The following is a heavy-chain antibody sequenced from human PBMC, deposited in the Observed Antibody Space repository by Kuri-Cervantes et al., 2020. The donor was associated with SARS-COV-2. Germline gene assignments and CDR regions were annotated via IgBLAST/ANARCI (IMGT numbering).Heavy chain of an antibody. CDR2: ISHDGKNK. CDR3: AKDRVGVQDF. Sequence: GESLKISCAASGFNFSRTDMHWVRQAPGKGLEWVAVISHDGKNKKCIASGKGRFTISRDNSQNTLYLHMKSPRSEDTAMYYCAKDRVGVQDFWGQGTPVTVSS. D-gene: IGHD2-21*01. J-gene: IGHJ4*02. V-gene: IGHV3-30*18. CDR1: GFNFSRTD.